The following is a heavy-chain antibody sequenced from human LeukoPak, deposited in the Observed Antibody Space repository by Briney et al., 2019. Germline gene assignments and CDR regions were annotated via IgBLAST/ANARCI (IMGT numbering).Heavy chain of an antibody. J-gene: IGHJ4*02. Sequence: GGSLRLSCAASGFTFSDYYMNWIRQAPGKGLEWVAYITNSGNAIQYADSVKGRFTISRDNAQNSLFLEMNSLTAEDTALYYCGRDRAYYDRRNYYHYFDYWGQGILVTVSS. D-gene: IGHD3-22*01. CDR3: GRDRAYYDRRNYYHYFDY. V-gene: IGHV3-11*01. CDR1: GFTFSDYY. CDR2: ITNSGNAI.